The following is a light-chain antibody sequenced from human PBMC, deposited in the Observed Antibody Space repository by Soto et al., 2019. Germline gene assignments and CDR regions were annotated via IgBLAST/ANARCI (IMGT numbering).Light chain of an antibody. CDR3: QQSNNWPYT. CDR1: QSVSTN. J-gene: IGKJ2*01. CDR2: GAS. V-gene: IGKV3-15*01. Sequence: EIVLTQSPGTLSVSPGERANLSCRASQSVSTNLAWFQQKPGQAPRLLIYGASTRATGIPARFSGSGSGTEFTLTINSLQSEDLAVYYCQQSNNWPYTFGQGTKLEVK.